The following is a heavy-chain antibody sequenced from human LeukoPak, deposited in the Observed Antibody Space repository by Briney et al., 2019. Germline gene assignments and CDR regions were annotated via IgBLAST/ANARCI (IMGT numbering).Heavy chain of an antibody. CDR1: GFTFSNYW. CDR2: IKQDRSEK. Sequence: GGTLRLSCAASGFTFSNYWMSWVRQAPGKGLEWVANIKQDRSEKYYVDSVKGRFTISRDNAKNSLYLQMNSLRAEDTAVYYRARRSVAYSYDSSGYSPVYYFDYWGQGTLVTVSS. CDR3: ARRSVAYSYDSSGYSPVYYFDY. D-gene: IGHD3-22*01. V-gene: IGHV3-7*01. J-gene: IGHJ4*02.